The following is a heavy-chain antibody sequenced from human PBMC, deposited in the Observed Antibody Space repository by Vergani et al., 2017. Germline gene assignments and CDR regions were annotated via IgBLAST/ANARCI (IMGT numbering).Heavy chain of an antibody. J-gene: IGHJ6*03. V-gene: IGHV3-43*01. CDR1: GFTFDDYT. Sequence: EVQLVESGGVVVQPGGSLRLSCAASGFTFDDYTMHWVRQAPGKGLEWVSLISWDGGSTYYADSVKGRFTISRDNSKNSLYLQMNSLRTEDTALYYCAKDRELRYFDCGYYYYMDVWGKGTTVTVSS. CDR2: ISWDGGST. CDR3: AKDRELRYFDCGYYYYMDV. D-gene: IGHD3-9*01.